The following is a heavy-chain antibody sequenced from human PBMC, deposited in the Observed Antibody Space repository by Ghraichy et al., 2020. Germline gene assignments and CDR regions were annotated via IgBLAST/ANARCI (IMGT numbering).Heavy chain of an antibody. D-gene: IGHD2-2*01. Sequence: GESLNISCAASGFTISVYWMHWVRQVPGKGLVWVSRINTDGSASNYADSVKGRFTISRDNAKNTLYLQMNSLRAEDTAIYYCACGTHQKQEHWGQGILVTVSS. CDR3: ACGTHQKQEH. CDR2: INTDGSAS. CDR1: GFTISVYW. V-gene: IGHV3-74*01. J-gene: IGHJ1*01.